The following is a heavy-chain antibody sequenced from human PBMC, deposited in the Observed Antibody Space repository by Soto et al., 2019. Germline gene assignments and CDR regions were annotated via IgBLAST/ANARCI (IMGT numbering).Heavy chain of an antibody. D-gene: IGHD3-16*01. Sequence: SETLSLTCTVSGGSISSGDYYWRWIRQPPGKGLEWIGYIYYSGSTYYNPSLKSRVTISVDTSKNQFSLKLSSVTAADTAVYYCAREDPGLNWFDPWGQGTLVTVYS. CDR3: AREDPGLNWFDP. J-gene: IGHJ5*02. CDR2: IYYSGST. V-gene: IGHV4-30-4*01. CDR1: GGSISSGDYY.